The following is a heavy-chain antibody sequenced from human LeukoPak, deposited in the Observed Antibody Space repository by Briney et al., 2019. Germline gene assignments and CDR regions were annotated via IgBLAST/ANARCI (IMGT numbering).Heavy chain of an antibody. CDR1: GGSISSYY. V-gene: IGHV4-59*08. J-gene: IGHJ3*02. Sequence: SETLSLTCTVSGGSISSYYWSWIRQPPGKGLEWIGYIYYSGSTNYNPSLKSRVTISVDTSKNQFSLKLSSVTAADTAVYYCARHSGEPRDDAFDIWGQGTMVTVSS. CDR3: ARHSGEPRDDAFDI. D-gene: IGHD7-27*01. CDR2: IYYSGST.